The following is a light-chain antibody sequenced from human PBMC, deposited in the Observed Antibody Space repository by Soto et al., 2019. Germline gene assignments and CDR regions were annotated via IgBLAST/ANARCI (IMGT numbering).Light chain of an antibody. CDR3: QVWDSSSDHSAV. Sequence: SYELTQPPSVSVAPGKTARITCGGNNIGSKSVHWYQQKPGQAPVLVIYYDSDRPSGIPERFSGSNSGNTATLTISRVEAGDEADYYCQVWDSSSDHSAVFGGGTLLTVL. CDR2: YDS. V-gene: IGLV3-21*04. J-gene: IGLJ7*01. CDR1: NIGSKS.